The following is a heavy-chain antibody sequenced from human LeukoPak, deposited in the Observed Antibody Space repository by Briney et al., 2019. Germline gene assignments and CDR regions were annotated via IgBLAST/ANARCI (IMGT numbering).Heavy chain of an antibody. D-gene: IGHD6-19*01. CDR2: IYISGST. CDR1: GGSISSYY. CDR3: ARDQARGNGWDFDY. V-gene: IGHV4-4*07. Sequence: PWETLSLTCTVSGGSISSYYWSWIRQPAGKGLEWIGRIYISGSTNYNPSLKGRVTMSLDTSKNHFSLKLSSVTAADTAVYYCARDQARGNGWDFDYWGQRTLVTVSS. J-gene: IGHJ4*02.